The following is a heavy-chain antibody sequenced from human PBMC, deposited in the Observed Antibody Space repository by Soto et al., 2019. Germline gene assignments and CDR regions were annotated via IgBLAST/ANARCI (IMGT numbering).Heavy chain of an antibody. CDR3: ARITASPNSGYFDY. CDR2: IYYTGST. J-gene: IGHJ4*02. Sequence: SETLSLTCTVSGGSITNYYWTWMRQPPGKGLEWIGYIYYTGSTKYDPSLKSRVTISLDTSKNQFSLNLNSVTASDTAVYYCARITASPNSGYFDYWGQGTLVTVSS. CDR1: GGSITNYY. V-gene: IGHV4-59*01. D-gene: IGHD7-27*01.